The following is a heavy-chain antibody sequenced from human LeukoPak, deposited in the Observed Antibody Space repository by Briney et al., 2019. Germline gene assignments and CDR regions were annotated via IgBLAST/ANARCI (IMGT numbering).Heavy chain of an antibody. J-gene: IGHJ4*02. CDR2: ISFDGANK. V-gene: IGHV3-30*04. D-gene: IGHD6-13*01. CDR1: GFTFSMSS. Sequence: GGSLRLSCATSGFTFSMSSMHWVRLAPGKALEWLAGISFDGANKFSGDSVKGRFSISRDSSKNTLYLQMNSLGLDDTAVYFCARGRAGIAAAGFDYWGQGTLVTVSS. CDR3: ARGRAGIAAAGFDY.